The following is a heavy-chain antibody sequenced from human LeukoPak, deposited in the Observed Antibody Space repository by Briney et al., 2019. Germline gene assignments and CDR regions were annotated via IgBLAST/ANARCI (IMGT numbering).Heavy chain of an antibody. V-gene: IGHV1-69*01. CDR2: IIPIFGTA. CDR1: GGTFSCYA. J-gene: IGHJ3*02. D-gene: IGHD7-27*01. CDR3: ARDLPQLGIGAFDI. Sequence: ASVKVSCKASGGTFSCYAISGVRQAPGQGLEWMGGIIPIFGTANYAQKFQGRVTITADESTSTAYMELSSLRSEDTAVYYCARDLPQLGIGAFDIWGQGTMVTVSS.